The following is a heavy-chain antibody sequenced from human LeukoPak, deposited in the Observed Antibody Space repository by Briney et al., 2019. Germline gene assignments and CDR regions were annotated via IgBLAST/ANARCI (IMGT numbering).Heavy chain of an antibody. CDR2: IDTDETT. V-gene: IGHV3-74*01. Sequence: GSLRLSCAASGFTFSNYWMHWVRQTPGKGLVWVSRIDTDETTGFADSVKGRFTISRDNAKNTLYLQMDSLRAEDTAVYYCARGAGIVGSTTPFDYWGQGALVTVSS. CDR3: ARGAGIVGSTTPFDY. CDR1: GFTFSNYW. J-gene: IGHJ4*02. D-gene: IGHD1-26*01.